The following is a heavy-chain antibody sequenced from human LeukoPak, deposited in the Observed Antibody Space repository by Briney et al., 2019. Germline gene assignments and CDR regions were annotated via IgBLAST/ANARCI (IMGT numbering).Heavy chain of an antibody. CDR3: ARDLARIVGARGGSFDY. CDR2: INPNSGGT. Sequence: ASVKVSCKASGYTFTGYYMHWVRQAPGQGLEWMGWINPNSGGTTYAQKFQGRVNMTRDTSISTAYMELSRLRSDDTAVYYCARDLARIVGARGGSFDYWGQGTLVTVSS. CDR1: GYTFTGYY. V-gene: IGHV1-2*02. D-gene: IGHD1-26*01. J-gene: IGHJ4*02.